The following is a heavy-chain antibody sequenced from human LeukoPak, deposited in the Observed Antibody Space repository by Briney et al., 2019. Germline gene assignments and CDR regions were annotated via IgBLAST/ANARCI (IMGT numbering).Heavy chain of an antibody. J-gene: IGHJ6*02. Sequence: GGSLRLSCAASGFTFSSYSMNWVRQAPGKGLEWVSYISSSSSTIYYADSVKGRFTISRDNAKNSLYLQMNSLRAEDTAVCYCARRSHYDDLDYGMDVWGQGTTVTVSS. CDR3: ARRSHYDDLDYGMDV. D-gene: IGHD3-22*01. CDR2: ISSSSSTI. V-gene: IGHV3-48*01. CDR1: GFTFSSYS.